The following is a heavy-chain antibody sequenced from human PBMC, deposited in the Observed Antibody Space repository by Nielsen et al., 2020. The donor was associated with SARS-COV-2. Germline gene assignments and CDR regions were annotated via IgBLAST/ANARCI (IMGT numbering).Heavy chain of an antibody. Sequence: SGPTLVKPTETLTLTCTFSGFSLTTSGMRVNWIRQTPGKALEWLARIDWDDDKFYSTSLRLRLTISKDTSKNQVVLTMTNMDPVDTATYYCARIVASWNFGMDVWGQGTTVIVS. CDR2: IDWDDDK. D-gene: IGHD5-12*01. CDR1: GFSLTTSGMR. V-gene: IGHV2-70*04. J-gene: IGHJ6*02. CDR3: ARIVASWNFGMDV.